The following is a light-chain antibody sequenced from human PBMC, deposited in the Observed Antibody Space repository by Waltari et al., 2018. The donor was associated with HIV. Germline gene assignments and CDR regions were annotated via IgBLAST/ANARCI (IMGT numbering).Light chain of an antibody. CDR3: QQYNKWPWT. CDR2: GAS. Sequence: DIVMTQSPATLSVSQGESATLSCRAGQSVSNNLAWFQQRPGQAPRLLISGASTRATDVSARFSGSGSGTEFTLTISSLQSEDFAIYYCQQYNKWPWTFGQGTKVEIK. CDR1: QSVSNN. V-gene: IGKV3-15*01. J-gene: IGKJ1*01.